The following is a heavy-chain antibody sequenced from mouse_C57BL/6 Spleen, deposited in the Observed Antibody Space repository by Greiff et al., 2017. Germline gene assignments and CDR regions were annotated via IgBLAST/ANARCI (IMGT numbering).Heavy chain of an antibody. D-gene: IGHD2-5*01. V-gene: IGHV3-6*01. J-gene: IGHJ3*01. CDR2: ISYDGSN. CDR1: GYSITSGYY. Sequence: EVKLMESGPGLVKPSQSLSLTCSVTGYSITSGYYWNWIRQFPGNKLEWMGYISYDGSNNYNPSLKNRISITRDTSKNQFFLKLNSVTTEDTATYYCAAYYSNLFAYWGQGTLVTVSA. CDR3: AAYYSNLFAY.